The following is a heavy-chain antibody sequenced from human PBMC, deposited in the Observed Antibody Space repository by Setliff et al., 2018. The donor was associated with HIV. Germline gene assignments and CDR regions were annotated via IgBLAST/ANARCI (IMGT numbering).Heavy chain of an antibody. CDR3: ATIREYYYDSSGQEYFQH. V-gene: IGHV4-61*09. CDR1: GGSISSGTYY. D-gene: IGHD3-22*01. J-gene: IGHJ1*01. Sequence: SETLSLTCTVSGGSISSGTYYWTWIRQPAGKGLEWIGHIYTSGSTNYNPSLKSRVNISIDTSKNQFSLKLSSVTAADTAVYYCATIREYYYDSSGQEYFQHWGHGTLVTVSS. CDR2: IYTSGST.